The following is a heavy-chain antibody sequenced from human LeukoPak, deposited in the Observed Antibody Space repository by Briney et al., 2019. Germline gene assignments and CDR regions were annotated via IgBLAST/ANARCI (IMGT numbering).Heavy chain of an antibody. D-gene: IGHD1-14*01. J-gene: IGHJ4*02. CDR2: IYYSGST. CDR1: GGSISSDGYY. Sequence: SETLSLTCTVSGGSISSDGYYWSWIRQHPGKGLEWIGYIYYSGSTYYNPSLKSRVTISVDTSKNQFSLKLSSVTAADTAVYYCARQDRPHIDYWGQGTLVTVSS. V-gene: IGHV4-39*01. CDR3: ARQDRPHIDY.